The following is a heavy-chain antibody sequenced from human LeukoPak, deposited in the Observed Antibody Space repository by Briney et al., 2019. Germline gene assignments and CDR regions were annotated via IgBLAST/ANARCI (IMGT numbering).Heavy chain of an antibody. D-gene: IGHD3-22*01. V-gene: IGHV3-11*01. CDR3: AKANYYDRLQPHAFDI. Sequence: GGSLRLSCAASGFTFSDYYMSWIRQAPGKGLEWVSYISSSGSTIYYADSVKGRFTISRDNAKNSLYLQMNSLRAEDTAVYYCAKANYYDRLQPHAFDIWGQGTMVTVSS. J-gene: IGHJ3*02. CDR1: GFTFSDYY. CDR2: ISSSGSTI.